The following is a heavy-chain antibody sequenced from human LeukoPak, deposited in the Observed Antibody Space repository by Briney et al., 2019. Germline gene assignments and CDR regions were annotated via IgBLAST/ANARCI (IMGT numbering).Heavy chain of an antibody. CDR2: INTDGSST. CDR3: AKDSRHFAMVRGVIYYFDY. CDR1: GFTFGNYW. V-gene: IGHV3-74*01. D-gene: IGHD3-10*01. Sequence: SGRSLRLSCTASGFTFGNYWMHWVRQAPGKGLVWVSRINTDGSSTIYADSVKGRFTISRDNSKNTLYLQMNSLIAEDTAVYYCAKDSRHFAMVRGVIYYFDYWGQGTLVTVSS. J-gene: IGHJ4*02.